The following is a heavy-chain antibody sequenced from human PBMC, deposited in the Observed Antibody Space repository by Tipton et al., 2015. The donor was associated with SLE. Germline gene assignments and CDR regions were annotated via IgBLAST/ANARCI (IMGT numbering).Heavy chain of an antibody. CDR1: GFTFSSYA. D-gene: IGHD2-2*03. V-gene: IGHV3-64*01. J-gene: IGHJ6*03. CDR2: ISSNGGST. CDR3: ARRVGYCSSTSCPYYYYYMDV. Sequence: SLRLSCAASGFTFSSYAMHWVRQAPGKGLEYVSAISSNGGSTYYANSVRGRFTISRDNSKNTLYLQMGSLRAEDMAVYYCARRVGYCSSTSCPYYYYYMDVWGKGTAVTVSS.